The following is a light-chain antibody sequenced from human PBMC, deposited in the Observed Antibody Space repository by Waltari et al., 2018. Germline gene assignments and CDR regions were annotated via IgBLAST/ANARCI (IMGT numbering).Light chain of an antibody. CDR2: RNN. J-gene: IGLJ3*02. Sequence: QSVLTQPPSASGPPGQRVTISCSGSSSNIGRNTVNWYQQPPGTAPKLLIYRNNQRPSGVPDRFSGSKSGTSASLAISGLQSEDEADYYCAAWDDSLNGWVFGGGTKLTVL. V-gene: IGLV1-44*01. CDR3: AAWDDSLNGWV. CDR1: SSNIGRNT.